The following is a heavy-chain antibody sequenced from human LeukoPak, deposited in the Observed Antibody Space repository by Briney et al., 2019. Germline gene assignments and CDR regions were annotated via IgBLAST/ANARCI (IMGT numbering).Heavy chain of an antibody. D-gene: IGHD5-24*01. V-gene: IGHV4-59*08. J-gene: IGHJ3*02. Sequence: SETLSLTCTVSGGPIRDYYWSWIRQPPGRGLEWIGYIYYSGSTIHNPSLKSRVTLSVDMSKSQFSLSLTSVTASDTAVYYCVRHKRWLQSPDAFDIWGQGTMVTVSS. CDR1: GGPIRDYY. CDR3: VRHKRWLQSPDAFDI. CDR2: IYYSGST.